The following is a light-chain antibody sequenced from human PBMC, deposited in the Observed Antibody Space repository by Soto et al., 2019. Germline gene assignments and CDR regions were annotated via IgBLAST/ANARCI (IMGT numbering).Light chain of an antibody. J-gene: IGKJ1*01. CDR2: GAS. Sequence: DILLTQSPGTLSLSPGERATLSCRASQTVSSSYLAWYQQKPGQAPRLLIYGASSRATGIPDRFSGSGSGTDFTLTISRLESEDFAVYYCQQYGSSHWTFGQGTKVDIK. V-gene: IGKV3-20*01. CDR3: QQYGSSHWT. CDR1: QTVSSSY.